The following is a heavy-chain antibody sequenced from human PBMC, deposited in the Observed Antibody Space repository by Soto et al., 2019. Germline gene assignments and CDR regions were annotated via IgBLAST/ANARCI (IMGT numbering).Heavy chain of an antibody. V-gene: IGHV1-69*01. CDR3: ARSQGGSSSLDIYYYYYYGMDV. CDR1: GGTFSSYA. D-gene: IGHD2-15*01. Sequence: QVQLVQSGAEVKKPGSSVKVSCKAPGGTFSSYAISWVRQAPGQGLEWMGVIIPIFGTAKYAQKFQGRVTITADESTSTGYTELSSLRSEDTAVYYCARSQGGSSSLDIYYYYYYGMDVWGQGTTVTVSS. CDR2: IIPIFGTA. J-gene: IGHJ6*02.